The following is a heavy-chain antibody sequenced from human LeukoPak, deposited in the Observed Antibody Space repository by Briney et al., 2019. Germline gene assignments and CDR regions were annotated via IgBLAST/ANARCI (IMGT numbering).Heavy chain of an antibody. CDR1: GGSISSGDYY. Sequence: SQTLSLTCTVSGGSISSGDYYWSWIRQPPGKGLEWIGYIYYSGSTYYNPSLKSRVTISVDTSKNQFSLKLSSVTAADTAVYYCLAYDSNGYYLDYWGQGTLVTVSS. CDR3: LAYDSNGYYLDY. CDR2: IYYSGST. V-gene: IGHV4-30-4*01. J-gene: IGHJ4*02. D-gene: IGHD3-22*01.